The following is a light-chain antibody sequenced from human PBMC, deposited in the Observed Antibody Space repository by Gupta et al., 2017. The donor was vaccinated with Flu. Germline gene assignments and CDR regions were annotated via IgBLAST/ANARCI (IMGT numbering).Light chain of an antibody. CDR3: QTWGTGVV. CDR1: SGHSNYA. V-gene: IGLV4-69*01. CDR2: LTSDGSH. Sequence: QLVLPQSPSASASLGASVKLTCTLSSGHSNYAIAWHQQQPEKGPRYLMKLTSDGSHIKGDGIPDRFSGSSSGAERYLTISSLQSEDEADYYCQTWGTGVVFGGGTKLTVL. J-gene: IGLJ3*02.